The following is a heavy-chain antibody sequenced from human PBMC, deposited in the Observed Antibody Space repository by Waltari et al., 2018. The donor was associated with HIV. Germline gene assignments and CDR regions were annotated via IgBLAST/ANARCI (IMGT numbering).Heavy chain of an antibody. CDR1: EFTFSSYW. CDR2: IKPDGSEM. Sequence: EVQLVESGGGLVQPGGSLRLSCAASEFTFSSYWLSWVRQAPGKGLEWVANIKPDGSEMYYVASVKGRFTISRDNAKTSLYLQMNSLRAEDTAVYYCTRMWGDYGDYNFDYWGQGTLVTVSS. CDR3: TRMWGDYGDYNFDY. J-gene: IGHJ4*02. V-gene: IGHV3-7*01. D-gene: IGHD4-17*01.